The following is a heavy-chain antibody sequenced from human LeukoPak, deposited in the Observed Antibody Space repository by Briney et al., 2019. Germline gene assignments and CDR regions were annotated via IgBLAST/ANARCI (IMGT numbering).Heavy chain of an antibody. CDR1: GGSISSSSYC. D-gene: IGHD3-16*01. Sequence: SETLSLTCTVSGGSISSSSYCWGWIRQPPGKGLEWIGSIYYSGSTYYNPSLKSRVTISVYTSKNQFYLNLSSVPAADTAVYYCARHDRPVSTFGGAFDIWGQGTMVTVSS. CDR2: IYYSGST. J-gene: IGHJ3*02. V-gene: IGHV4-39*01. CDR3: ARHDRPVSTFGGAFDI.